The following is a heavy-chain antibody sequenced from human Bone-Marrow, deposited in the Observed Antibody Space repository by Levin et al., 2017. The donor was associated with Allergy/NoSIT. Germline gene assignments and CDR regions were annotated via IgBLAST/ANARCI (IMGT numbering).Heavy chain of an antibody. J-gene: IGHJ4*02. V-gene: IGHV4-30-4*01. CDR1: GGSFSSGDYC. Sequence: ASETLSLTCTVSGGSFSSGDYCWSWIRQPPGTGLEWIGYIFYGGSTYYNPSLKSRITISVDMSRNQFSLRLNSVTAADTAVYYCASSGSYFGDNFDYWGQGPRSPSP. CDR2: IFYGGST. D-gene: IGHD1-26*01. CDR3: ASSGSYFGDNFDY.